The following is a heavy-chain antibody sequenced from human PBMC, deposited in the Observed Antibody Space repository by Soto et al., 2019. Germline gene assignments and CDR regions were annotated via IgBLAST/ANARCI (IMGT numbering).Heavy chain of an antibody. J-gene: IGHJ4*02. CDR1: GFIFNEYG. V-gene: IGHV3-33*03. CDR2: IWYDGSNK. D-gene: IGHD2-15*01. CDR3: ARWGCSGSNCNLNQRSFDL. Sequence: QAQLVESGGGVVQPGRSLRLSCAASGFIFNEYGMHWVRQAPGKGLEWVAVIWYDGSNKYYADSVKGRFTFSRDNSKNTMSLQMSGMRAEDTAVYYCARWGCSGSNCNLNQRSFDLWGQGTLVTVSS.